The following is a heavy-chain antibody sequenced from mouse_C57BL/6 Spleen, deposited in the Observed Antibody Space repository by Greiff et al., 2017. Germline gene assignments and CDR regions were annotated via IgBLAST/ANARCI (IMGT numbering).Heavy chain of an antibody. V-gene: IGHV1-85*01. CDR3: ARTTTVVAWYFDV. D-gene: IGHD1-1*01. J-gene: IGHJ1*03. CDR1: GYTFTSYD. Sequence: QVQLQQSGPELVKPGASVKLSCKASGYTFTSYDINWVKQRPGQGLEWIGWIYPRDGSTKYNEKFKGKATLTVDTSSSTAYMERHSLTSENAAVYFCARTTTVVAWYFDVWGTGTTVTVSS. CDR2: IYPRDGST.